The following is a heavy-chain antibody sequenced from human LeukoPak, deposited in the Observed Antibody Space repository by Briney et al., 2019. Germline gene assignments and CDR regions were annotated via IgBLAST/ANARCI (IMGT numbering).Heavy chain of an antibody. J-gene: IGHJ4*02. CDR1: GGSISSGGYY. V-gene: IGHV4-30-2*01. Sequence: PSETLFLTCTVSGGSISSGGYYWSWIRQPPGKGLEWIGYIYHSGSTYYNPSLKSRVTISVDRSKNQFSLKLSSVTAADTAVYYCAGDAPGYCSSTSCLWGQGTLVTVSS. D-gene: IGHD2-2*01. CDR2: IYHSGST. CDR3: AGDAPGYCSSTSCL.